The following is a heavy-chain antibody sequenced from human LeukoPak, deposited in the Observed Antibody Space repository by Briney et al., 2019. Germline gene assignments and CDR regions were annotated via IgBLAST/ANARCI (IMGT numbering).Heavy chain of an antibody. V-gene: IGHV3-48*01. CDR1: GFTFRSYS. Sequence: QPGGSLRLSCAASGFTFRSYSMSWVRQAPGKGLEWVSYISSGSNTMFYADSMKGRFTISRDNAKNSLFLQMNILRAEDTAVYYCARDLHFDYESSHAFDIWGQGTMVTVSS. D-gene: IGHD3-22*01. CDR2: ISSGSNTM. J-gene: IGHJ3*02. CDR3: ARDLHFDYESSHAFDI.